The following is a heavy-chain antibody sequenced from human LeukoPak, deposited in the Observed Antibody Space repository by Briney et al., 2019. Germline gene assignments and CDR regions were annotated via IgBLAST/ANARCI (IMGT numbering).Heavy chain of an antibody. D-gene: IGHD4-17*01. CDR2: INHSGST. Sequence: SETLSLTCAAYGGSFSGYYWSWIRQPPGKGLEWIGEINHSGSTNYNPPLKSRVTISVDTSKNQFSLKLSSVTAADTAVYYCARTATTVTTIDYWGQGTLVTVSS. CDR1: GGSFSGYY. CDR3: ARTATTVTTIDY. J-gene: IGHJ4*02. V-gene: IGHV4-34*01.